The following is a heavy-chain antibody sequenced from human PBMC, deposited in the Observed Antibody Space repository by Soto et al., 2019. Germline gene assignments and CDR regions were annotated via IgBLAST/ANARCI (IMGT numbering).Heavy chain of an antibody. CDR1: GFTFSSYD. J-gene: IGHJ6*02. Sequence: GGSLRLSCAASGFTFSSYDMHWVRQATGKGLEWVSAIGTAGDTYYPGSVKGRFTISRENAKNSLYLQMNSLRAGDTAVYYCARGSGYYYGMDAWGQGTTVTVSS. CDR2: IGTAGDT. CDR3: ARGSGYYYGMDA. D-gene: IGHD1-26*01. V-gene: IGHV3-13*01.